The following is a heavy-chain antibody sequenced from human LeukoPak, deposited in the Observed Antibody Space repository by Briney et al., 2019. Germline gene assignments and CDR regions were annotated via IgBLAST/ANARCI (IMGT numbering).Heavy chain of an antibody. CDR1: GGSFSGYY. V-gene: IGHV4-34*01. D-gene: IGHD2-21*02. Sequence: SETLSLTCAVYGGSFSGYYWSWIRQPPGKGLEWIGEINHSGSTNYNPSLKSRVTISVDTSKNQFSLKLSSVTAADPAVYYCARASVVVTAILSLRCDYWGQGTRVSVSS. CDR2: INHSGST. J-gene: IGHJ4*02. CDR3: ARASVVVTAILSLRCDY.